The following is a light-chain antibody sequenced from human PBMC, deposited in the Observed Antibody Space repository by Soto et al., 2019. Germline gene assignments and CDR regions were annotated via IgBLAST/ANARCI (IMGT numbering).Light chain of an antibody. J-gene: IGKJ4*01. CDR2: GAS. Sequence: EIVLTQSRGTLSFSPGEGATLSVRASQSVSSSYLAWYQQKPGKAPKVLIYGASYLEPGVPSRFSGTGSGTDFTFTISSLQPEDIATYYCQQYDSVPLTFGGGTKVDI. CDR1: QSVSSSY. V-gene: IGKV3-20*01. CDR3: QQYDSVPLT.